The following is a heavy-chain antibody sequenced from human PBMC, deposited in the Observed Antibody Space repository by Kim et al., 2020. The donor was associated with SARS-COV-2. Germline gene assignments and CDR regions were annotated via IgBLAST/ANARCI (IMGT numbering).Heavy chain of an antibody. CDR2: VYFTGST. CDR3: VRDANDLVTGYSPFDS. D-gene: IGHD3-9*01. J-gene: IGHJ5*01. V-gene: IGHV4-39*07. CDR1: GESIISNDYY. Sequence: SETLSLTCLVSGESIISNDYYWGWVRQPPGKGPEWIGSVYFTGSTYLNPSLKSRVSISVDTSKSQFSLSLTSVTAADTAVYFCVRDANDLVTGYSPFDSWGQGTLVTVSS.